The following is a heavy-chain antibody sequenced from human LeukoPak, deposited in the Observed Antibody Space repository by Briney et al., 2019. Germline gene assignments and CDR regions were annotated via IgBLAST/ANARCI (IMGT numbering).Heavy chain of an antibody. Sequence: SETLSLTCAVYGGSFSGYYWSWIRQPPGKGLEWIGEINHSGSTNHNPSLKSRVTISVDTSKNQFSLKLSSVTAADTAVYYCARGFSRGAFDIWGQGTMVTVSS. V-gene: IGHV4-34*01. CDR3: ARGFSRGAFDI. J-gene: IGHJ3*02. D-gene: IGHD2-2*01. CDR1: GGSFSGYY. CDR2: INHSGST.